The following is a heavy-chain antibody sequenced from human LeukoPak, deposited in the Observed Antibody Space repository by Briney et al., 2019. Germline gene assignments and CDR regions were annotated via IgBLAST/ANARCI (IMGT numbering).Heavy chain of an antibody. J-gene: IGHJ4*02. V-gene: IGHV1-18*04. D-gene: IGHD3-10*01. CDR3: ARDRMRGRAKWFGELLPGGYFDY. CDR2: ISAYNGST. Sequence: ASVKVSCKASGYIFTSYGISWVRQAPGQGLGWMGWISAYNGSTNYAQKLQGRVTMTTDTSTSTAYMELRSLRSDDTAVYYCARDRMRGRAKWFGELLPGGYFDYWGQGTLVTVSS. CDR1: GYIFTSYG.